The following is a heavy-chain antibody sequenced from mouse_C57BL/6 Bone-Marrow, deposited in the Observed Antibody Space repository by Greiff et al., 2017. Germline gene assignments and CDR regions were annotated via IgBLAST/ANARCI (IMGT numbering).Heavy chain of an antibody. Sequence: EVQLQQSGPELVKPGASVKISCKASGYTFTDYYMNWVKQSHGKSLEWIGDINPNNGGTSYNQKFKGTATLTVDKSSSTAYMELRSLTSEDSAVYYCAREGFDGYLYYYAMDYWGQGTSVTVSS. CDR3: AREGFDGYLYYYAMDY. CDR1: GYTFTDYY. J-gene: IGHJ4*01. CDR2: INPNNGGT. V-gene: IGHV1-26*01. D-gene: IGHD2-3*01.